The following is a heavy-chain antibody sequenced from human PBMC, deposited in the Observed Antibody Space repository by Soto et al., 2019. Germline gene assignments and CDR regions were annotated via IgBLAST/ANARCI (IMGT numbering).Heavy chain of an antibody. Sequence: QVQFQHWGAGLLKPSETVSLTCAVNGGAFSDYHWTWIRQAPGNGLEWIGEVNHFGTTKYNPSLQSRVTISVDTSKNFFSLNLTSVTAADTALYYCARGRGPTRRSQPYFGHWGQGALVSVSS. CDR2: VNHFGTT. CDR1: GGAFSDYH. D-gene: IGHD2-2*01. V-gene: IGHV4-34*02. CDR3: ARGRGPTRRSQPYFGH. J-gene: IGHJ4*02.